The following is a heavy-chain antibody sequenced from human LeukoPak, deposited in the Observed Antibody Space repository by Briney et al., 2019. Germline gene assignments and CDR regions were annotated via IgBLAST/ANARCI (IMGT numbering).Heavy chain of an antibody. CDR3: ARDRFESKGRYYDFRSGNPHSDY. Sequence: ASVKVSCKASGYTFTSYYMHLVRQAPGQGLEWMGIINPSGGSTSYAQKFQGRVTMTRDTSTSTVYMELSSLRSEDTAVYYCARDRFESKGRYYDFRSGNPHSDYWGQGTLVTVSS. CDR1: GYTFTSYY. V-gene: IGHV1-46*01. CDR2: INPSGGST. J-gene: IGHJ4*02. D-gene: IGHD3-3*01.